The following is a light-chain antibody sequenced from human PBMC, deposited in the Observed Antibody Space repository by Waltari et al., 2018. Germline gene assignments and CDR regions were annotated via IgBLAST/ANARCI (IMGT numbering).Light chain of an antibody. CDR2: WAS. CDR3: QQYYRTPRT. Sequence: LAVSLGERATINCKSSQSVLSSSNNQNYIAWYQQKPGQPPKLLIYWASTRESGVPDRFSGSGSGTDFTLTISSLQDEDVSVYYCQQYYRTPRTFGKGTKVEIK. CDR1: QSVLSSSNNQNY. V-gene: IGKV4-1*01. J-gene: IGKJ1*01.